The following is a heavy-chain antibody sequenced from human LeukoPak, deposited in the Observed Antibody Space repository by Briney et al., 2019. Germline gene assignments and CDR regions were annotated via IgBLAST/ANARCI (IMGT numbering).Heavy chain of an antibody. CDR1: GGTFSSYA. Sequence: ASVKVSCKASGGTFSSYAISWVRQAPGQGLEWMGGIIPIFGTANYAQKFQGRVTITADKSTSTAYMELSSLRSEGTAVYYCARVQYRELSRYYYYYGMDVWGKGTTVTVSS. J-gene: IGHJ6*04. CDR3: ARVQYRELSRYYYYYGMDV. D-gene: IGHD3-16*02. CDR2: IIPIFGTA. V-gene: IGHV1-69*06.